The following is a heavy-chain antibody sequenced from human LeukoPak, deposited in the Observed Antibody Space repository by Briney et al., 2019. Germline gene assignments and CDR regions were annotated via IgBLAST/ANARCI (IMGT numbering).Heavy chain of an antibody. Sequence: ASVKVSCKASGRTFSSYAISWVRQAPGQGLEWMGGIIPIFGTANYAQKFEGRVTITTDESPSTAYMELRSLRSEDTAVYYCARGLDERYYYDSSGYGDAFDIWGQGTMVTVSS. CDR1: GRTFSSYA. D-gene: IGHD3-22*01. J-gene: IGHJ3*02. V-gene: IGHV1-69*05. CDR2: IIPIFGTA. CDR3: ARGLDERYYYDSSGYGDAFDI.